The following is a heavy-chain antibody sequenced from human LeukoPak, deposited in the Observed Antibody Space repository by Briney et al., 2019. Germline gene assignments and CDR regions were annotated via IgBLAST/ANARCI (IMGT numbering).Heavy chain of an antibody. D-gene: IGHD3-22*01. CDR3: ARATSRVVVQAYDAFDI. CDR1: GYTFTSYG. J-gene: IGHJ3*02. V-gene: IGHV1-18*01. CDR2: ISAYNGNT. Sequence: ASVKVSCKASGYTFTSYGISWGRQAPGQGLEWKGWISAYNGNTNYAQKLQGRVTMTTDTSTSTAYMELRSLRSDDTAVYYCARATSRVVVQAYDAFDIWGQGTMVTVSS.